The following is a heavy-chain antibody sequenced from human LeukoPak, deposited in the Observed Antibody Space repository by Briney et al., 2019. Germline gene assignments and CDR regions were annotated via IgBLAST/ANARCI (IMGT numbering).Heavy chain of an antibody. CDR1: GFTFSSYS. CDR3: ARDQYSGGVY. Sequence: GGSLRLSCAASGFTFSSYSMSWVRQAPGKGLEWVANIKQDGSEKYYVDSVKGRFTISRDNAKNSLYLQMNSLRAEDTAVYYCARDQYSGGVYWGQGTLVTVSS. V-gene: IGHV3-7*01. D-gene: IGHD6-6*01. J-gene: IGHJ4*02. CDR2: IKQDGSEK.